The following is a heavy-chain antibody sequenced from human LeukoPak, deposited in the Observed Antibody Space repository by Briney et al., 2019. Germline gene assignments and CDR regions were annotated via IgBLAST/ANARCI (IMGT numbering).Heavy chain of an antibody. CDR3: ARGFYSSGWSDY. J-gene: IGHJ4*02. CDR1: GFTFSSYG. V-gene: IGHV3-30*03. Sequence: SCAASGFTFSSYGMHWVRQAPGKGLEWVAVISYDGSNKYYADSVKGRFTISRDNSKNTLYLQMNSLRAEDTAVYYCARGFYSSGWSDYWGQGTLVTVSS. D-gene: IGHD6-19*01. CDR2: ISYDGSNK.